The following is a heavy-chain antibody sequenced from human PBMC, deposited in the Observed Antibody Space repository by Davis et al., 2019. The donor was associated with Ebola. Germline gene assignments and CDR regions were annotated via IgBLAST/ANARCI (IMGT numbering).Heavy chain of an antibody. CDR1: GLIVSDNY. Sequence: GESLKISCAASGLIVSDNYMSWVRQAPGKGPEGVSVLYRDGRTYYADSVKGRFTISRDNSKNTLYLQMNTLRAEDTAVYYCARHASGDFWYFGLWGRGTLVTVSS. CDR3: ARHASGDFWYFGL. J-gene: IGHJ2*01. D-gene: IGHD4-17*01. V-gene: IGHV3-53*01. CDR2: LYRDGRT.